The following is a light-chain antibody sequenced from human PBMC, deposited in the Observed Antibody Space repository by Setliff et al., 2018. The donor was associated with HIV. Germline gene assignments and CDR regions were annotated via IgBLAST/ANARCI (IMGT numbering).Light chain of an antibody. Sequence: QSALTQPASVSGSPGQSITISCTGTSSDIGVSKYVSWYQQHPGRAPKLMIFEVINRPSGVSDRFSGSKSGNTASLTISGLQAEDEADYYCSSYKTGNTLVFGGGTRHRP. CDR3: SSYKTGNTLV. V-gene: IGLV2-14*01. CDR1: SSDIGVSKY. CDR2: EVI. J-gene: IGLJ3*02.